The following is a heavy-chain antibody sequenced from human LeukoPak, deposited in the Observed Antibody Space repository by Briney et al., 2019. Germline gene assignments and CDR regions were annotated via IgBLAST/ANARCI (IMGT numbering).Heavy chain of an antibody. CDR1: GYTFTIYY. V-gene: IGHV1-46*01. CDR2: IYPGGGST. Sequence: ASVKVSCKASGYTFTIYYIHWVRQAPGQGLEWMGIIYPGGGSTSYAQKFQGRVTMTRDMSTSTVYMELSRLRSDDTAVYYCARNPGYDFWSGYYANWGQGTLVTVSS. CDR3: ARNPGYDFWSGYYAN. D-gene: IGHD3-3*01. J-gene: IGHJ4*02.